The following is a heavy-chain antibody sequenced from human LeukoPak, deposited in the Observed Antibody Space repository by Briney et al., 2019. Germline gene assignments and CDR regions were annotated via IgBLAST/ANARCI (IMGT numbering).Heavy chain of an antibody. D-gene: IGHD3-10*01. CDR3: ARGGSGSYYND. Sequence: GGSLRLSCAASGFTFSSYWMSWVRRAPGKGLEWVANTRQDGSEKYYVDSVKGRFTISRDNAKNSLYLQMNSLRAEDTAVYYCARGGSGSYYNDWGQGTLVTVSS. CDR1: GFTFSSYW. V-gene: IGHV3-7*01. J-gene: IGHJ4*02. CDR2: TRQDGSEK.